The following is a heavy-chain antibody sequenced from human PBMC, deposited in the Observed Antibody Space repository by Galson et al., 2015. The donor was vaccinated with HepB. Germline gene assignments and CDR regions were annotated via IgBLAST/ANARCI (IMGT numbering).Heavy chain of an antibody. CDR2: ISGSGGTT. CDR1: GFTFSNYA. D-gene: IGHD6-25*01. J-gene: IGHJ4*02. CDR3: AKGSGGYGDLNSQCSALDY. Sequence: SLRLSCAASGFTFSNYAMSWVRQAPGKGLEWVPGISGSGGTTYGADSVKGRFTISRDNFKNTLYLQMSSLRAEDTAVYYCAKGSGGYGDLNSQCSALDYWGQGTLVTVSS. V-gene: IGHV3-23*01.